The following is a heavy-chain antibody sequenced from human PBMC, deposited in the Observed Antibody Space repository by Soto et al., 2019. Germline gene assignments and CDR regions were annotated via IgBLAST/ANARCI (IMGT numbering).Heavy chain of an antibody. CDR2: INPNSGGT. J-gene: IGHJ6*02. CDR3: ARGPPPPYYYDSSGSHPGMDV. Sequence: ASVQVSCKASGYTFTGYYMHWVRQAPGQGLEWMGWINPNSGGTNYAQKFQGWVTMTRDTSISTAYMELSRLRSDDTAVYYCARGPPPPYYYDSSGSHPGMDVWGQGTTVTVSS. V-gene: IGHV1-2*04. CDR1: GYTFTGYY. D-gene: IGHD3-22*01.